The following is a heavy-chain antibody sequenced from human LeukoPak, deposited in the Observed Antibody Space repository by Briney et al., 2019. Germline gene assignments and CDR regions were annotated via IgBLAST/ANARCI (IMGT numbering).Heavy chain of an antibody. J-gene: IGHJ4*02. CDR3: ARVAAGYSVNYFDY. Sequence: GGSLRLSCAASEFAFSTYNMNWVRQAPGKGLEWVSYISTGSSTTYYADSVMGRFTISGDNVENSLYLQMNSLRDEDTAVYYCARVAAGYSVNYFDYWGQGTLVTVSS. V-gene: IGHV3-48*02. D-gene: IGHD4-23*01. CDR2: ISTGSSTT. CDR1: EFAFSTYN.